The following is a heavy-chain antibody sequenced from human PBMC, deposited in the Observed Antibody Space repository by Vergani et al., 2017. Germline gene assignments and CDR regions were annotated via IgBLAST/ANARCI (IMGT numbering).Heavy chain of an antibody. D-gene: IGHD6-13*01. CDR1: GYTFTSYG. Sequence: QVQLVQSGAEVKKPGASVKASCKASGYTFTSYGISWVRQAPGQGLEWMGWISAYNGNTNYAQKLQGRVTMTTDTSTSTAYMELRSLRSYDTDVYYCASFRIAAAGTGWVFDYWGQGTLVTVSS. CDR3: ASFRIAAAGTGWVFDY. V-gene: IGHV1-18*04. J-gene: IGHJ4*02. CDR2: ISAYNGNT.